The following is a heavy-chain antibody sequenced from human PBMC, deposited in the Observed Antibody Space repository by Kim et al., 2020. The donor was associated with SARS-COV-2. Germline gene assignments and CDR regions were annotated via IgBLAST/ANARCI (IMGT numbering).Heavy chain of an antibody. CDR3: AGYCSSTSCYYYYYGMDV. J-gene: IGHJ6*02. V-gene: IGHV1-69*13. CDR1: GGTFSSYA. D-gene: IGHD2-2*01. Sequence: SVKVSCKASGGTFSSYAISWVRQAPGQGLEWMGGIIPIFGTANYAQKFQGRVTITADESTSTAYMELSSLRSEDTAVYYCAGYCSSTSCYYYYYGMDVWGQGTTVTVSS. CDR2: IIPIFGTA.